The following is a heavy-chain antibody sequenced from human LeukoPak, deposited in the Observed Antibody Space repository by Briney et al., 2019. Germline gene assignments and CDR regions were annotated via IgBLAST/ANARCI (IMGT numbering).Heavy chain of an antibody. Sequence: ASVNVSCKASGYTFTSYAMHWVRQAPGQRLEWMGWINAGNGNTKYSQKFQGRVTITRDTSASTAYMELSSLRSEDTAVYYCAVRPLDVLQNDYWGQGTLVTVSS. J-gene: IGHJ4*02. CDR2: INAGNGNT. D-gene: IGHD3-10*01. CDR3: AVRPLDVLQNDY. V-gene: IGHV1-3*01. CDR1: GYTFTSYA.